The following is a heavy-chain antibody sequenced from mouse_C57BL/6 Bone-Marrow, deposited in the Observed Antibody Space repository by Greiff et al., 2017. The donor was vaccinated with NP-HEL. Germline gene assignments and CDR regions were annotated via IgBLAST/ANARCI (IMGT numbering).Heavy chain of an antibody. Sequence: VQLQQSGAELVKPGASVKLSCKASCYTFTSYWMHWVKQRPGQGLEWIGMIHPNSGSTNYNEKFKSKATLTVDKSSSTAYMQLSSLTSEDSAVYYCARPYYSNYLFDYWGQGTTLTVSS. CDR3: ARPYYSNYLFDY. V-gene: IGHV1-64*01. CDR1: CYTFTSYW. J-gene: IGHJ2*01. D-gene: IGHD2-5*01. CDR2: IHPNSGST.